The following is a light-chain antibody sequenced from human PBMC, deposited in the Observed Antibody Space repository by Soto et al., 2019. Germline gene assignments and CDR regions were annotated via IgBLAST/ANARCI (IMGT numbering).Light chain of an antibody. J-gene: IGKJ2*01. CDR1: QSVYNNY. V-gene: IGKV3-20*01. CDR2: GAS. Sequence: EIVLTQSPGTLSLSPGERATLSCRASQSVYNNYLAWYQQKPGQTPRLLVNGASNRATGIPDRFSGGGSGTDFTLTLSSLEPEDFAVYYCQQYGFPPHSFGQGTRVEIK. CDR3: QQYGFPPHS.